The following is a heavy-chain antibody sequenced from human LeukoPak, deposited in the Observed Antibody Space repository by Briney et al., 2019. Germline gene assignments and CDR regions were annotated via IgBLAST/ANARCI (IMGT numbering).Heavy chain of an antibody. CDR2: INHSGST. CDR3: ARGGDRSFDY. CDR1: GGSFSGYY. J-gene: IGHJ4*02. D-gene: IGHD3-10*01. V-gene: IGHV4-34*01. Sequence: PSETLSLTCAVYGGSFSGYYWSWIRQPPGKGLEWIGEINHSGSTNYNPSLKSRVTISVDKAKNQFSLNLNSETAADTAVYYCARGGDRSFDYWGQGTLVTVSS.